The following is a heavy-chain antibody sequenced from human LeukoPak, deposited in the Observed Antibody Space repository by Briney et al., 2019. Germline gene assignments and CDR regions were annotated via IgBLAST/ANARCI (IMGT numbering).Heavy chain of an antibody. CDR2: ISSSGSAI. CDR1: GFTFNFTFGDYY. Sequence: GSLRLSCAASGFTFNFTFGDYYMNWIRQAPGKGLEWVSYISSSGSAIYYADSVKGRFTLSRDNAKNSLYLQMNSLRAEDTAVYYCARDRSGSLFDYWGQGTLVTVSS. CDR3: ARDRSGSLFDY. V-gene: IGHV3-11*04. J-gene: IGHJ4*02. D-gene: IGHD3-10*01.